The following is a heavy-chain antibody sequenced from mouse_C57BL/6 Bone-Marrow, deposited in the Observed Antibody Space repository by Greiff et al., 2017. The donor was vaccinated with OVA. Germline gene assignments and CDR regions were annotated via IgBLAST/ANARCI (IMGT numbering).Heavy chain of an antibody. CDR1: CYPFPSYW. CDR2: IHPNSGST. CDR3: ARRQLRPDY. Sequence: QFQLQQPGAELVNPGASVKLSFKASCYPFPSYWMPWVKQRPGQGLEWIGMIHPNSGSTNYNEKFKSKATLTVDKSSSTAYMQLSSLTSEDSAVYYCARRQLRPDYWGQGTTLTVSS. J-gene: IGHJ2*01. V-gene: IGHV1-64*01. D-gene: IGHD3-2*02.